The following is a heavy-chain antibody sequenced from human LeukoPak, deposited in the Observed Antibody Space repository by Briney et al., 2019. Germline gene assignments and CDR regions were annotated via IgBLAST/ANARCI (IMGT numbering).Heavy chain of an antibody. Sequence: GGSLRLSCAASGFTFSSYSMIWVRQAPGKGLEWVSSISSSSSYIYYADSVKGRFTISRHNANNSLYLQMNSLRAEDTAVYYCARDITIRMVPFDYWGQGTLVTVSS. CDR2: ISSSSSYI. V-gene: IGHV3-21*01. J-gene: IGHJ4*02. CDR3: ARDITIRMVPFDY. CDR1: GFTFSSYS. D-gene: IGHD1-20*01.